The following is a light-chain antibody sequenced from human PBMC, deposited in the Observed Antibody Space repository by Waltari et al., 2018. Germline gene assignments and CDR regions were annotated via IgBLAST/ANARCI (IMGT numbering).Light chain of an antibody. CDR3: QKNDNWPHS. CDR2: GAS. Sequence: EIVMTKSPATLSLSPGERATLSCRASQSVSSSLAWYQQKPGQPTRLLIYGASSSATGIPDMFSGSGSGTEFTLTISSLEPEDVAVYYCQKNDNWPHSFGQGTKVEIK. V-gene: IGKV3D-15*01. J-gene: IGKJ2*03. CDR1: QSVSSS.